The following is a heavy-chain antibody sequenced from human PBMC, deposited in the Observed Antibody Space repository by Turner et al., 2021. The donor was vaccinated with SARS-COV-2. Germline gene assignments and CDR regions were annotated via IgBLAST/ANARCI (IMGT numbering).Heavy chain of an antibody. CDR3: AREHRPVVVPAAKRAGSYYYGMDV. CDR1: GFTFSSYS. V-gene: IGHV3-21*01. J-gene: IGHJ6*02. CDR2: ISSSSSYI. D-gene: IGHD2-2*01. Sequence: EVQLVESGGGLVKPGGSLRLSCAASGFTFSSYSMNWVRQAPGKGLEWVSSISSSSSYIYYADSVKGRFTISRDNAKNSLYLQMNSLRAEDTAVYYCAREHRPVVVPAAKRAGSYYYGMDVWGQGTTVTVSS.